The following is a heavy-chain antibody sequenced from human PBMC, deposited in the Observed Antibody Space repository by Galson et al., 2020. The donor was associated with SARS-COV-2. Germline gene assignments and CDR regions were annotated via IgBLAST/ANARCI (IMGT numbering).Heavy chain of an antibody. J-gene: IGHJ6*02. V-gene: IGHV4-31*03. D-gene: IGHD3-16*01. CDR3: AGGEAGGNRYYYYYYGMDV. CDR1: GGSISSGGYY. Sequence: ETSETLSLTCTVSGGSISSGGYYWSWIRQHPGKGLEWIGYIYYSGSTYYNPSLKSRVTISVDTSKNQFSLKLSSVTAADTAVYYCAGGEAGGNRYYYYYYGMDVWGQGTTVTVS. CDR2: IYYSGST.